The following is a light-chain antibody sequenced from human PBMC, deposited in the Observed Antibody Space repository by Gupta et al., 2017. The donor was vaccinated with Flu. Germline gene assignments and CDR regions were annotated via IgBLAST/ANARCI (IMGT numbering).Light chain of an antibody. V-gene: IGKV1-17*01. CDR3: LQYSSHPQT. J-gene: IGKJ2*01. Sequence: GDRVNITCRASQGIRQHLGLYQQKSGKAPQRLMYDASKLPSGVPSRFSGSGFGAEFTLTISGLQPEDFATYYWLQYSSHPQTFGQGTKLEVK. CDR2: DAS. CDR1: QGIRQH.